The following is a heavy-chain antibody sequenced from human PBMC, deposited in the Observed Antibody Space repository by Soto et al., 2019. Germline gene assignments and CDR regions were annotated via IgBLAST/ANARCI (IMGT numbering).Heavy chain of an antibody. V-gene: IGHV4-34*01. CDR1: GGSFSGYY. J-gene: IGHJ6*02. CDR2: INHSGST. CDR3: ARYYGDYVDYYYYGMDV. Sequence: QVQLQQWGAGLLKPSETLSLTCAVYGGSFSGYYWSWIRQPPGKGLEWIGEINHSGSTNYNPSLKSRVTISVATSQNQFSLKLSSVTAADTAVYYCARYYGDYVDYYYYGMDVWGQGTTVTVSS. D-gene: IGHD4-17*01.